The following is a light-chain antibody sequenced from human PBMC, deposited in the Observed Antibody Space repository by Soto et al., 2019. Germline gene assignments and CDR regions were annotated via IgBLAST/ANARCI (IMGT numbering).Light chain of an antibody. Sequence: QSALTQPASVSGSPGQSITISCTGTSSDVGGYNYVSWYQQHPVKAPKLMIYDVTNRPSGVSDRFSGATSGNTASLTISGLQDEDEADYYCSSYTSSSTPYVFGTGTKLTVL. CDR2: DVT. V-gene: IGLV2-14*01. J-gene: IGLJ1*01. CDR1: SSDVGGYNY. CDR3: SSYTSSSTPYV.